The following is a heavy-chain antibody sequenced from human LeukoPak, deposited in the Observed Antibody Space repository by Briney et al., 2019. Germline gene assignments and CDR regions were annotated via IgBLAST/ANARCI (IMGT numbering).Heavy chain of an antibody. D-gene: IGHD3-22*01. CDR2: ISGSGGST. V-gene: IGHV3-23*01. Sequence: GGSLRLSCAASGFTFSSYAMSWVRQAPGKGLEWVSAISGSGGSTYYADSVKGRFTISRDNSKNTLYLQMNSLRAEDTAVYYCAKDRDWCWGYYYDSSGHCPFDPWGQGTLVTVSS. CDR3: AKDRDWCWGYYYDSSGHCPFDP. J-gene: IGHJ5*02. CDR1: GFTFSSYA.